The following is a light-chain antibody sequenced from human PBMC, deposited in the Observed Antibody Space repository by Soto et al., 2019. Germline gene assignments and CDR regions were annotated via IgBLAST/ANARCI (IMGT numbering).Light chain of an antibody. J-gene: IGLJ2*01. CDR3: QSYDSSLSGSV. CDR2: GNS. Sequence: QSVLTQPPSVSGAPGQRVTISCTGSSSNIGAGYDVHWYQQLPGTAPKLLSYGNSNRPSGVPDPLSGSKSGTSASLAITGLQAEDESDYYCQSYDSSLSGSVFGGGTKLTVL. V-gene: IGLV1-40*01. CDR1: SSNIGAGYD.